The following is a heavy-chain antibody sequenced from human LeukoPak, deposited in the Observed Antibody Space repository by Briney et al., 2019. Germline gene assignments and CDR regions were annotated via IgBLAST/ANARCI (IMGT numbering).Heavy chain of an antibody. J-gene: IGHJ5*02. CDR1: GGSFSGYY. V-gene: IGHV4-34*01. CDR3: ARGKIVVVPAAIPWFDL. D-gene: IGHD2-2*02. CDR2: IDHSGST. Sequence: SETLSLTCAVYGGSFSGYYWSWIRQPPGKGLEWIGEIDHSGSTNYNPSPKSRVTISVDTSKNQFSLKLSSVTAADTAVYYCARGKIVVVPAAIPWFDLWGQGTLVTVSS.